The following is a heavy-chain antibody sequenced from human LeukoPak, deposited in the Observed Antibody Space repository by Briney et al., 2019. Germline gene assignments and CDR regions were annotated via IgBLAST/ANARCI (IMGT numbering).Heavy chain of an antibody. CDR1: GFTVSSNY. J-gene: IGHJ4*02. CDR2: IYSGGST. CDR3: ARVLSVSRTSYYFDY. D-gene: IGHD3-16*01. Sequence: PGGSLRLSCAASGFTVSSNYMSWVRQAPGKGLEWVSVIYSGGSTYYADSVKGRFTISRDNSKNTLYLQMNSLRAEDTAVYYCARVLSVSRTSYYFDYWGQGTLVTVSS. V-gene: IGHV3-66*01.